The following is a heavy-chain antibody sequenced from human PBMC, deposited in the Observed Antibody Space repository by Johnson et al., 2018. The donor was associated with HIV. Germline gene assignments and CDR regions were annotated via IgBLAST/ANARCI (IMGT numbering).Heavy chain of an antibody. CDR1: GFTLNNYG. V-gene: IGHV3-13*01. J-gene: IGHJ3*02. Sequence: VQLVESGGGVVQPGGSLRLSCAASGFTLNNYGMHWVRQAPGRGLEWVSAIGSAGDTYYPGSVKGRFTISRENAKNSLYLQMNSLRAGDTAVYYCAREEGTDILTRGDAFDIWGQGTMVTVSS. CDR2: IGSAGDT. D-gene: IGHD3-9*01. CDR3: AREEGTDILTRGDAFDI.